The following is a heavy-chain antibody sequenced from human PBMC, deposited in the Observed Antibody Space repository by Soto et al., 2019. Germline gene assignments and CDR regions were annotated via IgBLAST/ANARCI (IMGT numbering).Heavy chain of an antibody. V-gene: IGHV4-59*01. D-gene: IGHD3-3*01. CDR2: IYYSGST. Sequence: SETLSLTCTVSGGSISSYYWSWIRQPSGKGLEWIGYIYYSGSTNYNPSLKSRVTISVDTSKNQFSLKLSSVTAADTAVYYCARVTAFYDFWSGSLGGYYYYYMDVWGKGTTVTVSS. CDR1: GGSISSYY. J-gene: IGHJ6*03. CDR3: ARVTAFYDFWSGSLGGYYYYYMDV.